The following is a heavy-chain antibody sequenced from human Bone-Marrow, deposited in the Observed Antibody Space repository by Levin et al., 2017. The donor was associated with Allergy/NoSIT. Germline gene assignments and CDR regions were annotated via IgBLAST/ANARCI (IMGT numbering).Heavy chain of an antibody. CDR2: FAPEDADT. D-gene: IGHD6-19*01. CDR3: AAPHELAGTKY. V-gene: IGHV1-24*01. J-gene: IGHJ4*02. Sequence: VASVKVSCKVSGNTLSELSIHWVRQTPGKGLELMGGFAPEDADTIFAQEFEGRVTMTEDTSTNTAYMELSSLRSDDTAVYYCAAPHELAGTKYWGQGSLVTVSS. CDR1: GNTLSELS.